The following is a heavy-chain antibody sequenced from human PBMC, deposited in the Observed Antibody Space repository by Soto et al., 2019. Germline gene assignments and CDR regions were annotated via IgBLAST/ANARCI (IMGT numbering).Heavy chain of an antibody. V-gene: IGHV3-23*01. Sequence: EVQLLESGGGLVQPGGSLRLSCAASGFTFSSYAMSWVRQAPGKGLEWVSTSSGSGGSTYYADSVKGRFTISRDNSKNTLYLQMNSLRAEDTAVYYCAKDRVGDGYNLDYWGQGTLVAVSS. D-gene: IGHD5-12*01. CDR2: SSGSGGST. J-gene: IGHJ4*02. CDR3: AKDRVGDGYNLDY. CDR1: GFTFSSYA.